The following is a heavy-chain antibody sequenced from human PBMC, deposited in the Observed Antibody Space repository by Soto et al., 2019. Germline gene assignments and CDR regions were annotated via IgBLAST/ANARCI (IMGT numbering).Heavy chain of an antibody. CDR2: ISSSSSTI. CDR3: ARGGYYYDSSGFDY. J-gene: IGHJ4*02. D-gene: IGHD3-22*01. V-gene: IGHV3-48*02. CDR1: GFTFSSYS. Sequence: PGGSLRLSCAASGFTFSSYSMNWVRQAPGKGLEWVSYISSSSSTIYYADSVKGRFTISRDNAKNSLYLQMNSLRDEDTAVYYCARGGYYYDSSGFDYWGQGTLVTVSS.